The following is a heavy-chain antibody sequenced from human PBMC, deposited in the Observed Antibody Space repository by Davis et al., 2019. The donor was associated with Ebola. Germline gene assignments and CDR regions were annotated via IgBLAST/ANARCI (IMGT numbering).Heavy chain of an antibody. D-gene: IGHD2-15*01. CDR3: ARTWRRRYCSGGSCYDIGY. CDR1: GYTFTSYY. V-gene: IGHV1-69*13. Sequence: SVKVSCKASGYTFTSYYMRWVRQAPGQGLEWMGGIIPIFGTANYAQKFQGRVTITADESTSTAYMELSRLRSDDTAVYYCARTWRRRYCSGGSCYDIGYWGQGTLVTVSS. CDR2: IIPIFGTA. J-gene: IGHJ4*02.